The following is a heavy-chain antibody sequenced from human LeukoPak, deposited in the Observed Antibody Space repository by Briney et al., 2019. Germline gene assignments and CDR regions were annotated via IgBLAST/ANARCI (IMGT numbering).Heavy chain of an antibody. CDR1: GFTVSSNY. V-gene: IGHV3-66*01. CDR3: ARSTTVRGAFDI. J-gene: IGHJ3*02. CDR2: IYSGGST. D-gene: IGHD4-17*01. Sequence: GGSLRLSCAASGFTVSSNYMSWVRQAPGRGLEWVSVIYSGGSTYYADSAKGRCTISRDNSENTLYLQMNSLRAEDTAFYYCARSTTVRGAFDIWGQGTMVTVSS.